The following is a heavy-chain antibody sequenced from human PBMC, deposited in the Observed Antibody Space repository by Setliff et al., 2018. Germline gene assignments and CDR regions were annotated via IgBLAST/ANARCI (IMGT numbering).Heavy chain of an antibody. CDR1: GFTISTYR. Sequence: GGSLRLSCAASGFTISTYRMHWVRQAPGKGLEWVAVIWDDGGNKYYADSVRGRFTISRDKSENTLYLQMNSLRAEDTAVYYCAKDGQQEAPYAFDMWGQGTMVTVSS. CDR3: AKDGQQEAPYAFDM. V-gene: IGHV3-30*02. J-gene: IGHJ3*02. D-gene: IGHD6-13*01. CDR2: IWDDGGNK.